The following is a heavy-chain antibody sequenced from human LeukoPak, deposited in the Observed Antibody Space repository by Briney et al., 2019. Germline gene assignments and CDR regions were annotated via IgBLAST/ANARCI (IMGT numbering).Heavy chain of an antibody. CDR3: ARAVGPFDY. Sequence: GGSLRLSCAASGFTFSTYGMHWVRQAPGKGLEWVSVIWNDGSNKYYADSMKGRFTISRDNPRNTLYLQMNSLRVEDAAVYYCARAVGPFDYWGQGTLVTVSS. CDR2: IWNDGSNK. D-gene: IGHD2-15*01. V-gene: IGHV3-33*01. CDR1: GFTFSTYG. J-gene: IGHJ4*02.